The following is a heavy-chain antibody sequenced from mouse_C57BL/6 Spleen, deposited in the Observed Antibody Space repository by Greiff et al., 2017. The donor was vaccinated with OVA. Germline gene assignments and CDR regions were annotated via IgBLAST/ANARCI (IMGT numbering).Heavy chain of an antibody. CDR2: INPNNGGT. V-gene: IGHV1-26*01. CDR3: ASPFFYAMDY. J-gene: IGHJ4*01. CDR1: GYTFTDYY. Sequence: EVQLQQSGPELVKPGASVKISCKASGYTFTDYYMNWVKQSPGKSLEWIGDINPNNGGTSYNQKFKGKATLTVDKSSSTAYMELRSLTSEDSAVYYCASPFFYAMDYWGQGTSVTVSS.